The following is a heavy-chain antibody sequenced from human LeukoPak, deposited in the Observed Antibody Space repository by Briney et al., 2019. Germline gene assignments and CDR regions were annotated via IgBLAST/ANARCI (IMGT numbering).Heavy chain of an antibody. CDR2: IYYSGTT. D-gene: IGHD6-13*01. CDR1: GGSISGYY. J-gene: IGHJ2*01. Sequence: TSETLSLTCTVSGGSISGYYWSWIRQPPGKGLEWIGYIYYSGTTNYNPSLKSRVTISVDTSKNQFSLKLSSVTAADTAVYYCARVYYSSSYDYWYFNLWGRGTLVTVSS. V-gene: IGHV4-59*01. CDR3: ARVYYSSSYDYWYFNL.